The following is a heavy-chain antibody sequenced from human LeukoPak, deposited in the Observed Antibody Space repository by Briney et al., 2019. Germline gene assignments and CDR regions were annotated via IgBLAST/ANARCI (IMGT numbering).Heavy chain of an antibody. CDR1: GGSISSYY. CDR2: IYYSGST. CDR3: ARDLRPHYSSSWYLTPPSYYGMDV. D-gene: IGHD6-13*01. V-gene: IGHV4-59*01. J-gene: IGHJ6*02. Sequence: PSETLSLTCTVSGGSISSYYWSWIRQPPGKGPEWIGYIYYSGSTNYNPSLKSRVTISVDTSKNQFSLKLSSVTAADTAVYYCARDLRPHYSSSWYLTPPSYYGMDVWGQGTTVTVSS.